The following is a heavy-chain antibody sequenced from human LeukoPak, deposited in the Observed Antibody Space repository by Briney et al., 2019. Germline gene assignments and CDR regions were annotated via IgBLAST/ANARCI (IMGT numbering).Heavy chain of an antibody. CDR3: ARVGGSYLYYYYYMDV. CDR2: ISVYNGNT. CDR1: GYTFSSYG. J-gene: IGHJ6*03. Sequence: ASVKVSCKASGYTFSSYGISWVRQAPGQGLEWMGWISVYNGNTNYAQKVQGRVTMTTDTSTSTAYMDLRSLRSDDTAVYYCARVGGSYLYYYYYMDVWGKGTTVTVSS. D-gene: IGHD1-26*01. V-gene: IGHV1-18*01.